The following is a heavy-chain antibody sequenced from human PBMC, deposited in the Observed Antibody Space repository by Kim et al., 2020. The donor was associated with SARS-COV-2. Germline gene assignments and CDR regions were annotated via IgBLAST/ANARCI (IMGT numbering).Heavy chain of an antibody. CDR1: GFTFSSYS. CDR3: ARGWEPVDAFDI. Sequence: GGSLRLSCAASGFTFSSYSMNWVRQAPGKGLEWVSSISSSSSYIYYADSVKGRFTISRDNAKNSLYLQMNSLRAEDTAVYYCARGWEPVDAFDIWGQGTMVTVSS. J-gene: IGHJ3*02. D-gene: IGHD1-26*01. CDR2: ISSSSSYI. V-gene: IGHV3-21*01.